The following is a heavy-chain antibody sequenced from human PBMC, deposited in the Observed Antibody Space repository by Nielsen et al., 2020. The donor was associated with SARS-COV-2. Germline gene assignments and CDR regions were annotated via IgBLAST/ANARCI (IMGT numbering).Heavy chain of an antibody. Sequence: ASVKVSCKASGYTFTSYGISWVRQAPGQGLEWMGWISAYNGNTNYAQKLQGRVTMTTDTSTSTAYMELRSLRSDDTAVYYCARSPGYDILTGYQEGYYYYGMDVWGQGTTVTVSS. CDR3: ARSPGYDILTGYQEGYYYYGMDV. CDR1: GYTFTSYG. V-gene: IGHV1-18*01. D-gene: IGHD3-9*01. CDR2: ISAYNGNT. J-gene: IGHJ6*02.